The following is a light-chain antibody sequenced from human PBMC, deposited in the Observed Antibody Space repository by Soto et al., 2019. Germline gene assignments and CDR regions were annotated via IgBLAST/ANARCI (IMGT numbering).Light chain of an antibody. J-gene: IGKJ2*01. CDR1: QSVDSNY. CDR3: QKYGGSPPAYT. CDR2: ATS. V-gene: IGKV3-20*01. Sequence: EVGLTQSPGTLSLSPGERATLTCRASQSVDSNYLSWFQQQHGQPPRVLVFATSIRAPDTPRSFTGSGSGTEFALTISRVEPEDFAVYYCQKYGGSPPAYTFGLGTKLEIQ.